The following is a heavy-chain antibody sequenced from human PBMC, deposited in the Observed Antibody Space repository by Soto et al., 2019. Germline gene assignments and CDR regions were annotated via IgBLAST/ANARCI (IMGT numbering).Heavy chain of an antibody. CDR1: GAFMSSGGYY. CDR2: IYYSGST. CDR3: ARDIYSSSAEGYFDY. J-gene: IGHJ4*02. Sequence: PSETQSLTFTVSGAFMSSGGYYVSWIRQHPGKGLEWIGYIYYSGSTYYNPSLKSRVTISVDTSKNQFSLKLSSVTAADTAVYYCARDIYSSSAEGYFDYWGQGTLVTVSS. D-gene: IGHD6-6*01. V-gene: IGHV4-31*03.